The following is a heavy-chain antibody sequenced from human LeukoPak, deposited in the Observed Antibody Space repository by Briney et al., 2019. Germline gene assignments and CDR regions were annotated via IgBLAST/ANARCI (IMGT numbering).Heavy chain of an antibody. CDR2: IYHIGNT. D-gene: IGHD4-11*01. J-gene: IGHJ5*02. Sequence: SETLSLTCAVSGYSINSGYDWGWIRPPPGKGLEWVGSIYHIGNTYYNPSLKGRVTISEDTSKNQFSLKLSSVTAADAAVYYCARHGDYSNYLNWFDPWGQGTLVTVSS. CDR1: GYSINSGYD. CDR3: ARHGDYSNYLNWFDP. V-gene: IGHV4-38-2*01.